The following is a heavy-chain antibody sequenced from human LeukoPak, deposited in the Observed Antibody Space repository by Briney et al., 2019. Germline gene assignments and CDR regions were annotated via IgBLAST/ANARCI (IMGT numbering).Heavy chain of an antibody. Sequence: ASVKVSCKASGYTFTSYDINWVRQATGQGLEWMGWVNPNSGNTGYAQKFQGRVTMTRNTSISTAYMELSSLRSEDTAVYYCARGRRYSSGWYGEYWGQGTLVTVSS. V-gene: IGHV1-8*01. CDR1: GYTFTSYD. J-gene: IGHJ4*02. CDR3: ARGRRYSSGWYGEY. CDR2: VNPNSGNT. D-gene: IGHD6-19*01.